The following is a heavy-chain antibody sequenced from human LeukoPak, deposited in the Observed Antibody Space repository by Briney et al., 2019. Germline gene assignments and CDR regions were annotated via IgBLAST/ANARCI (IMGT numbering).Heavy chain of an antibody. J-gene: IGHJ4*02. CDR1: EFTFSSYA. CDR3: ARGYGATFPFDY. D-gene: IGHD1-26*01. V-gene: IGHV3-23*01. CDR2: ISGSGGST. Sequence: GGSLRLSCAASEFTFSSYAMSWVRQAPGKGLEWVSAISGSGGSTYYADSVKGRFTISRDNSKNTLYLQMNSLRAEDTAVYSCARGYGATFPFDYWGQGTLVTVSS.